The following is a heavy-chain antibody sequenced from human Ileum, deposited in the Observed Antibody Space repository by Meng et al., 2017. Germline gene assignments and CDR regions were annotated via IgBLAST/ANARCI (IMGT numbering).Heavy chain of an antibody. V-gene: IGHV3-7*01. CDR2: IKQDESEK. J-gene: IGHJ5*02. CDR3: AILGFQGIDP. CDR1: GFTFSNYW. D-gene: IGHD2/OR15-2a*01. Sequence: EGLLGAAGGGLVQRGGSLRLSCAASGFTFSNYWMSWVRQSPGKGLEWVANIKQDESEKYFMDSVKGRFTVSRDNAKNSLYLQMNSLRAEDTAVYYCAILGFQGIDPWGQGTLVTVSS.